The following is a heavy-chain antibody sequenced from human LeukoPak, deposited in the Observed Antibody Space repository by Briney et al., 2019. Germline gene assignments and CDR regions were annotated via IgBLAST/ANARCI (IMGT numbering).Heavy chain of an antibody. J-gene: IGHJ4*02. CDR1: GGTFISYA. D-gene: IGHD3-9*01. Sequence: SVKVSCKASGGTFISYAISWVRQAPGQGLEWMGRIIPIFGIANYAQKFQGRVTITADKSTSTAYMELSSLRSEDTAVYYCARALTHHFDYWGQGTLVTVSS. CDR2: IIPIFGIA. V-gene: IGHV1-69*04. CDR3: ARALTHHFDY.